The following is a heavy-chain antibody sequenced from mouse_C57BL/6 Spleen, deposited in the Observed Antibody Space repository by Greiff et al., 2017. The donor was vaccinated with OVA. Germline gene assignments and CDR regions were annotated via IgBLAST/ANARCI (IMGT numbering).Heavy chain of an antibody. CDR2: IYPGDGDT. D-gene: IGHD2-14*01. V-gene: IGHV1-82*01. J-gene: IGHJ2*01. Sequence: VKPGASVKISCKASGYAFSSSWMNWVKQRPGKGLEWIGRIYPGDGDTNYNGKFKGKATLTADKSSSTAYMQLSSLTSEDSAVYFCARWGYDEGYFDYWGQGTTLTVSS. CDR3: ARWGYDEGYFDY. CDR1: GYAFSSSW.